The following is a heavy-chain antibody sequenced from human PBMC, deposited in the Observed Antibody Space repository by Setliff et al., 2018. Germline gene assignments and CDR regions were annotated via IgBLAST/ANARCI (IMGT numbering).Heavy chain of an antibody. V-gene: IGHV3-23*01. D-gene: IGHD2-15*01. CDR2: ISGSGGST. CDR1: GVTFSSYA. CDR3: ASSSGGNYEAYFDY. J-gene: IGHJ4*02. Sequence: GGSLRLSCAASGVTFSSYAMSWVRQAPGQGLEWVSAISGSGGSTYYAASVKGRFTISRDNSKNTLYLQMNSLRAEDTAVYYCASSSGGNYEAYFDYWGQGTLVTVSS.